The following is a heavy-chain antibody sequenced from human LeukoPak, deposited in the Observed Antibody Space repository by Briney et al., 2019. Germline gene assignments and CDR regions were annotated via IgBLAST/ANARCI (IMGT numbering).Heavy chain of an antibody. D-gene: IGHD2-2*01. Sequence: ASQTLSLTCTVSGGSISSGDYYWSWIRQPPGKGLEWIGYIYYSGSTYYNPFLKSRVTISVDTSKNQFSLKLSSVTAADTAVYYCARERRRCSGSTSRYLFDYWGQGTLVTISS. V-gene: IGHV4-30-4*08. CDR3: ARERRRCSGSTSRYLFDY. J-gene: IGHJ4*02. CDR2: IYYSGST. CDR1: GGSISSGDYY.